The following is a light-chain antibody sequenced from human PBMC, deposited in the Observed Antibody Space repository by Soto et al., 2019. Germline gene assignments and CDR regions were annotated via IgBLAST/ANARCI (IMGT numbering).Light chain of an antibody. V-gene: IGKV1-27*01. CDR1: QDIRNF. CDR2: AAS. J-gene: IGKJ3*01. Sequence: DIQMTQSPTSLSASVGDRVTITCRASQDIRNFVAWYQQKPGKAPKLLIYAASTLQSGVPSRFSGSGSGTDFTFTSNSLQAEDVAYYSCHRYSSVPVFGPGTKVEIK. CDR3: HRYSSVPV.